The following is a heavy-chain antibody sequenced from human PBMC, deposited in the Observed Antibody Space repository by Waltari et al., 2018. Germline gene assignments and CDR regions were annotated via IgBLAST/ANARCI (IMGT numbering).Heavy chain of an antibody. CDR1: GGSISRSY. D-gene: IGHD1-26*01. CDR2: IYTSGST. V-gene: IGHV4-4*07. J-gene: IGHJ3*02. CDR3: ATTSGSYRRAFDI. Sequence: QVQLPESGPGLVKHSETLSLTCTLSGGSISRSYWNCIRQPAGKGLEWIGRIYTSGSTNYNPSLKSRVTMSVDTSKNQFSLKLSSVTAADTAVYYCATTSGSYRRAFDIWGQGTMVTVSS.